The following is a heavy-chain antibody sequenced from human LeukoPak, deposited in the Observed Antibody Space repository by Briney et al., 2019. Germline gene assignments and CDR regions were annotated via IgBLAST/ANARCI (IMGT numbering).Heavy chain of an antibody. Sequence: PGGSLRLSCAASGFTFSSYAMCWVRQAPGKGLEWVSAISGSGGSTYYADSVKGRFTISRDNSKNTLYLQMNSLRAEDTAVYYCAKEAGGCSGGSCYGEFDPWGQGTLVTVSS. J-gene: IGHJ5*02. D-gene: IGHD2-15*01. CDR3: AKEAGGCSGGSCYGEFDP. V-gene: IGHV3-23*01. CDR2: ISGSGGST. CDR1: GFTFSSYA.